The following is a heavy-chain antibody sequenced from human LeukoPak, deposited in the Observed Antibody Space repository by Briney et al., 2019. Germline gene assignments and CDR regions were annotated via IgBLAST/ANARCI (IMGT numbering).Heavy chain of an antibody. CDR2: ISHSGST. Sequence: SETLSLTCAVYGGSFSDHYWSWIRQPPGKGLEWIGEISHSGSTNYNPSLKSRVAISLDTSKNQFSLKLTSVTAADTAIYYCTREYSTSPTAFDIWGQGTMVTVSS. V-gene: IGHV4-34*01. D-gene: IGHD6-13*01. J-gene: IGHJ3*02. CDR1: GGSFSDHY. CDR3: TREYSTSPTAFDI.